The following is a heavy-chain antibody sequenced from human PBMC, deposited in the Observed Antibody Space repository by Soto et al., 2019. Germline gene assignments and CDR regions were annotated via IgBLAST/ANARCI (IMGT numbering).Heavy chain of an antibody. V-gene: IGHV5-51*01. Sequence: PGEALKISCKGSGYSFTSYWIGWVRQMPGKGLEWMGIIYPGDSDTRYSPSFQGQVTISADKSISTAYLQWSSLKASDTAMYYCARARYCSGGSCYSNHYYYYYMEVWGKGTTVTVSS. J-gene: IGHJ6*03. CDR2: IYPGDSDT. CDR1: GYSFTSYW. D-gene: IGHD2-15*01. CDR3: ARARYCSGGSCYSNHYYYYYMEV.